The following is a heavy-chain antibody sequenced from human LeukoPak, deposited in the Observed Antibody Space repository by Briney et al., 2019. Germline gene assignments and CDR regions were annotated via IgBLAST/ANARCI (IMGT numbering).Heavy chain of an antibody. CDR1: GFSFSGHW. J-gene: IGHJ4*02. CDR3: AYRNNFEY. D-gene: IGHD1-26*01. CDR2: IKADGSEK. Sequence: GGSLRLSCAASGFSFSGHWMNWVRQPPGKGLEWVANIKADGSEKYYVDSVKGRFTISRDDAKRIVDLQMDNLRAEDTAIYYCAYRNNFEYWGQGAPVTVSS. V-gene: IGHV3-7*05.